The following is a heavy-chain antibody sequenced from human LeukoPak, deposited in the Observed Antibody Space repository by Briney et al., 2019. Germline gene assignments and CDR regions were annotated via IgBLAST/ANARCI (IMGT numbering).Heavy chain of an antibody. D-gene: IGHD3-9*01. Sequence: SETLSLTCTVSGGSISSYYWSWIRQPPGKGLEWIGYIYYSGSTNYNPSPKSRVTISVDTSKNQFSLKLSSVTAADTAVYYCAGNDILTGYYRFDYWGQGTLVTVSS. V-gene: IGHV4-59*01. CDR2: IYYSGST. J-gene: IGHJ4*02. CDR1: GGSISSYY. CDR3: AGNDILTGYYRFDY.